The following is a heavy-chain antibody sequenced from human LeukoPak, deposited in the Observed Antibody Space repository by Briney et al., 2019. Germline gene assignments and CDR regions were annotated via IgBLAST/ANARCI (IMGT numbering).Heavy chain of an antibody. Sequence: PSETLSLTCTVSARSISSYYWSWIRQPPGKGLEWIAYIHDSGTTKYNPSLKSPVTISLDTSKNQCSLKLSSVTAADTAVYYCARGPLRGWFDPWGQGTLVTVSS. CDR2: IHDSGTT. V-gene: IGHV4-59*12. CDR1: ARSISSYY. J-gene: IGHJ5*02. CDR3: ARGPLRGWFDP.